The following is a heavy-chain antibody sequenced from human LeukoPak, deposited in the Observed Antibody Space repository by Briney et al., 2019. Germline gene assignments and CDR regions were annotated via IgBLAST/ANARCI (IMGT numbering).Heavy chain of an antibody. CDR3: ARDSPPPYGDNVMLDY. D-gene: IGHD4-17*01. Sequence: ASVKVSCKASGYTFTSYGISWVRQAPGQGLEWMGWISAYNGNTNYAQKLQGRATMTTDTSTSTAYMELRSLRSDDTAVYYCARDSPPPYGDNVMLDYWGQGTLVTVSS. CDR1: GYTFTSYG. CDR2: ISAYNGNT. V-gene: IGHV1-18*04. J-gene: IGHJ4*02.